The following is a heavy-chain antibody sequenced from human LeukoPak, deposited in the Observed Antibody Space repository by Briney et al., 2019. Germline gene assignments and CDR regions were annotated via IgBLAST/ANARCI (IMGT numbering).Heavy chain of an antibody. J-gene: IGHJ3*02. Sequence: PGGSLRLSCAASGFTLSDYYMTWIRQSPGKGLEWISYISGNSPYRTYADSVEGRFTVSRDNAQNSLHLQMNSLTAEDTAVYYCARGPLASLRAFDIWGQGTKVTVSS. CDR1: GFTLSDYY. CDR2: ISGNSPYR. D-gene: IGHD1-1*01. CDR3: ARGPLASLRAFDI. V-gene: IGHV3-11*06.